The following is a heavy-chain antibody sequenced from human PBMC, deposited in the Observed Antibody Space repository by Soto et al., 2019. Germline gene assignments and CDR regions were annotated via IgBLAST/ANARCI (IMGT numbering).Heavy chain of an antibody. J-gene: IGHJ4*02. V-gene: IGHV1-46*01. CDR3: ARGGDGYNFYVLLLY. CDR1: GYTFTRYY. Sequence: ASVKVSCKASGYTFTRYYMHWVRQAPGQGLEWMGIINPSGGSTSYAQKFQGRVTMTRDTSTSTVYMELSSLRSEDTAVYYCARGGDGYNFYVLLLYWGQGTLVTVSS. D-gene: IGHD5-12*01. CDR2: INPSGGST.